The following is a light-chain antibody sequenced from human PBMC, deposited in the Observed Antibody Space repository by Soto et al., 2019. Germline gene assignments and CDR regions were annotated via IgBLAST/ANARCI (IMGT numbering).Light chain of an antibody. CDR1: SGSIASNY. Sequence: NFMLTQPHSVSESPGKTVIISCTRSSGSIASNYVQWYQQRPGSSPTTVIYEDNQRPSGVPDRFSGSIDSSSNSASLTISVLETEDDADYHCQSYDATNQVFGGGTKVTVL. CDR3: QSYDATNQV. J-gene: IGLJ3*02. CDR2: EDN. V-gene: IGLV6-57*01.